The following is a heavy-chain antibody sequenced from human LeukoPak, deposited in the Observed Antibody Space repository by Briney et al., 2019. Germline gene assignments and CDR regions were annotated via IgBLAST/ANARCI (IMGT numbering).Heavy chain of an antibody. V-gene: IGHV3-48*03. CDR2: ISSSGSTI. Sequence: GGSLRLSCAASGFTFSSYEMNWVRQAPGKGLEWVSYISSSGSTIYYADSVKGRFTISRDNAKYSLYLQMNSLRAEDTAVYYCARTKYSSSWYSVDYWGQGTLVTVSS. CDR1: GFTFSSYE. CDR3: ARTKYSSSWYSVDY. D-gene: IGHD6-13*01. J-gene: IGHJ4*02.